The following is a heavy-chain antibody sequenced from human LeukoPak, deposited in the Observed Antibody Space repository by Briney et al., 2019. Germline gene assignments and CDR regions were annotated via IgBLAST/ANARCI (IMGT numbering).Heavy chain of an antibody. CDR1: GDSVSSNSAA. D-gene: IGHD4-23*01. Sequence: SQTLSLTCAISGDSVSSNSAAWNWIRQSPARGLEWLGRTYYRSKWCNDYAVSVKSRITINPDTSKNQLYLQMNSLTPEDTAVYYCARGRAMVVTPYSFDYWGQGTLVTVSS. J-gene: IGHJ4*02. V-gene: IGHV6-1*01. CDR2: TYYRSKWCN. CDR3: ARGRAMVVTPYSFDY.